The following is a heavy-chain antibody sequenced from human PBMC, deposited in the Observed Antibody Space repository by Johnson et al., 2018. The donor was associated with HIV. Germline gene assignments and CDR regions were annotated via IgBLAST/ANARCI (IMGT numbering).Heavy chain of an antibody. CDR2: IWYDGSNK. V-gene: IGHV3-30*04. J-gene: IGHJ3*02. D-gene: IGHD3-22*01. Sequence: VQLVESGGGVVQPGRSLRLSCAASRFTFSSYAMHWVRQAPGKGLEWVAVIWYDGSNKYYADSVKGRFTISRDNSKNTLYLQMNSLRAEDTAVYYCAKDLSDSSGYHDAFDIWGQGTMVTVSS. CDR3: AKDLSDSSGYHDAFDI. CDR1: RFTFSSYA.